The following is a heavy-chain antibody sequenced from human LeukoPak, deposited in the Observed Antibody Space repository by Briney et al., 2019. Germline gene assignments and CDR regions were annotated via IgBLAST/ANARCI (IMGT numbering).Heavy chain of an antibody. CDR3: ARVYNYVFDY. D-gene: IGHD3-10*02. J-gene: IGHJ4*02. CDR1: GFTVSSSH. V-gene: IGHV3-53*01. Sequence: GGSLRLSCAASGFTVSSSHMTWVRQAVGKGLEWVSFIYSGGDTSYADAVKGRFTISRDNSKNTLFLQMNSLRAEDTAVYYCARVYNYVFDYWGQGTLVTVSS. CDR2: IYSGGDT.